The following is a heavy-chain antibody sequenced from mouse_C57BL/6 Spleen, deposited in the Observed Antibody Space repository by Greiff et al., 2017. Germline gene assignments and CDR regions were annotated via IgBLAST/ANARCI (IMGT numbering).Heavy chain of an antibody. J-gene: IGHJ1*03. V-gene: IGHV1-53*01. D-gene: IGHD2-2*01. CDR1: GYTFTSYC. CDR3: ARYGYDVSSYWYFDV. CDR2: INPSNGGT. Sequence: QVQLQQYGTELVKPGASVKLSCKASGYTFTSYCMHWVKQRPGQGLEWIGNINPSNGGTNYNETFKSKATLTVDKSSSTAYMQLSSLTSEDSAVYDCARYGYDVSSYWYFDVRGTGTTVTAYS.